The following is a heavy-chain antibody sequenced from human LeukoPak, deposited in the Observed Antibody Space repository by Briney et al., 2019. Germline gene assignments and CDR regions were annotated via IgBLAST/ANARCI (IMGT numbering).Heavy chain of an antibody. D-gene: IGHD3-10*01. CDR1: GFTFSSYG. Sequence: GGSLRLSCAASGFTFSSYGMHWVRQAPGKGLEWVAVISYDGSNKYYADSVKGRFTISRDNSKNTLYLQMNSLRAEDTAVYYCARLTMVRGVIIDWYFDLWGRGTLVTVSS. CDR2: ISYDGSNK. CDR3: ARLTMVRGVIIDWYFDL. J-gene: IGHJ2*01. V-gene: IGHV3-30*03.